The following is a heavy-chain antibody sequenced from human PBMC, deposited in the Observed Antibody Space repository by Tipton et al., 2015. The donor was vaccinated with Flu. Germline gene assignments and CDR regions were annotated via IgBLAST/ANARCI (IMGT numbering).Heavy chain of an antibody. CDR3: ARGGWEPHGGWFDP. J-gene: IGHJ5*02. D-gene: IGHD1-26*01. V-gene: IGHV4-59*01. CDR1: GDSLRSYY. CDR2: VFYSGTT. Sequence: GLVKPSETLSLTCSVTGDSLRSYYWSWIRQSPGKGLEWIGQVFYSGTTNYNPSLKSRVTISLDKSKNQFSLNLNSMTTADTAVFYCARGGWEPHGGWFDPWGQGILVTVSS.